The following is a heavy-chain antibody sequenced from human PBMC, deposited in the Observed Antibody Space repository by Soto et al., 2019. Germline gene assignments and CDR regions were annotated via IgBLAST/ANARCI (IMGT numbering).Heavy chain of an antibody. J-gene: IGHJ3*02. CDR1: GFTVSSNY. V-gene: IGHV3-53*01. Sequence: EVQLVESGGGLIQPGGSLRLSCAASGFTVSSNYMSWVRQAPGKGLEWVSVIYSGGSTYYADSVKGRFTISRDNSKNTLYLQMNSLRAEDTAVYYCARDPWNVAGTNAFDIWGQGTMVTVSS. D-gene: IGHD1-1*01. CDR3: ARDPWNVAGTNAFDI. CDR2: IYSGGST.